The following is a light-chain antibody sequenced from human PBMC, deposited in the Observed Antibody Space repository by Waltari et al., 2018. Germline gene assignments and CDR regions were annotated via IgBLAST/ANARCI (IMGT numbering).Light chain of an antibody. CDR3: QHYVTLPVT. CDR1: QRVSR. Sequence: EIVLTESPGTLSLSPGESATLSCRASQRVSRLGWYPKKPGQAPRLLIYDVSTRATGIPDRFSGSGSGTDFSLTISRLESEDFAVYYCQHYVTLPVTFGQGTKVEIK. J-gene: IGKJ1*01. CDR2: DVS. V-gene: IGKV3-20*01.